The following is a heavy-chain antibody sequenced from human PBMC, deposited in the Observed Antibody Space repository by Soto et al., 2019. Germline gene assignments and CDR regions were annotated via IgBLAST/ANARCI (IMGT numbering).Heavy chain of an antibody. CDR2: ISGSGGST. CDR1: GFTFSTNA. Sequence: VGSLRLSCAASGFTFSTNAMSWVRQAPGKGLEWVSSISGSGGSTYYIDSVKGRFTISRDNSKNTLYLQMNSLSAEDTAVYYCAKDWSSYTMIVMVMGYWGQGTLVTVSS. D-gene: IGHD3-22*01. J-gene: IGHJ4*02. CDR3: AKDWSSYTMIVMVMGY. V-gene: IGHV3-23*01.